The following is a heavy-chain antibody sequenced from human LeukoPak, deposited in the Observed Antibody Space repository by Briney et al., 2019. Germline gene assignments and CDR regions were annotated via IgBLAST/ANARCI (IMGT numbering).Heavy chain of an antibody. CDR2: INWNGVST. CDR3: ARALSNYVDYHYYYYMDV. D-gene: IGHD4-11*01. Sequence: GESLKISCAASGFTFDDYGMSWVRQAPGKGLEWVSGINWNGVSTSYVDSVKGRFTISRDNAKNSLYLQMNSLRAEDTALYYCARALSNYVDYHYYYYMDVWGKGTTVTVSS. V-gene: IGHV3-20*04. J-gene: IGHJ6*03. CDR1: GFTFDDYG.